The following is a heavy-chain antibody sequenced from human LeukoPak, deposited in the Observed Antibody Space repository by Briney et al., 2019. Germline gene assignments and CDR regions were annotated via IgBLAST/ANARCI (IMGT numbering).Heavy chain of an antibody. CDR2: INHSGST. CDR1: GGSFSGYY. D-gene: IGHD4-17*01. CDR3: ARGDGDSHPFDY. Sequence: SETLSLTCAVYGGSFSGYYWSWIRQPPGKGLEWIGEINHSGSTNYNPSLKSRVTISVDTSKNQFSLKLSSVTAADTAVYYCARGDGDSHPFDYWGQGTLVTVSS. J-gene: IGHJ4*02. V-gene: IGHV4-34*01.